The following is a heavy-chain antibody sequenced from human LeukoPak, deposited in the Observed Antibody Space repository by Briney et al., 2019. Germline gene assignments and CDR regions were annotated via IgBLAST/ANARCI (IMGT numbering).Heavy chain of an antibody. J-gene: IGHJ4*02. V-gene: IGHV4-4*02. CDR1: GGSISSSNW. D-gene: IGHD6-19*01. CDR2: IYHSGST. CDR3: ARQRQWPYYFDY. Sequence: PSETLSLTCAVSGGSISSSNWWSWVRQPPGKGLEWIGEIYHSGSTNYNPSHKSRVTISVDKSKNQFSLKLSSVTAADTAVYYCARQRQWPYYFDYWGQGTLVTVSS.